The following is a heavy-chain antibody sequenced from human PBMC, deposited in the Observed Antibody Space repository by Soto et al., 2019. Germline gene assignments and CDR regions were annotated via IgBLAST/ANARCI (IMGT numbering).Heavy chain of an antibody. CDR3: ARDGYDGSGSPYPAY. Sequence: SETLSLTCAVSGGSISAAGDSWSWIRQPPGGGLEWIGYIYHSGTFLYNPSLKSRVTISVDTSKRQFSLRLSSVTAADAAIYYCARDGYDGSGSPYPAYWGPGTQVTVSS. CDR2: IYHSGTF. V-gene: IGHV4-30-2*01. D-gene: IGHD3-10*01. CDR1: GGSISAAGDS. J-gene: IGHJ4*02.